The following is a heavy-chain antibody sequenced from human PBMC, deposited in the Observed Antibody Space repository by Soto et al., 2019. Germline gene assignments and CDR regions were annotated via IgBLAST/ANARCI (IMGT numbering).Heavy chain of an antibody. J-gene: IGHJ5*02. CDR3: AGHNGVTAMGLYNWLDP. D-gene: IGHD2-21*02. V-gene: IGHV4-61*01. CDR1: DGSVNSDSYY. Sequence: VQLQESGPRLVKPSETLSLTCTVSDGSVNSDSYYWSWIRQPPGKGLEWISSVSNSGTTNYNPSLKCRVTLSVDTSKNRFSLKLTPVTAADTAVYYCAGHNGVTAMGLYNWLDPWGQGILVTVST. CDR2: VSNSGTT.